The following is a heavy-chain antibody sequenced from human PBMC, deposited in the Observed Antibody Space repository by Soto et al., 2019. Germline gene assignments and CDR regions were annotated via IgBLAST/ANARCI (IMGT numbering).Heavy chain of an antibody. V-gene: IGHV3-23*01. J-gene: IGHJ5*02. CDR3: AKVPTMIVVVSPS. CDR2: ISGSGGST. Sequence: EVQLLESGGGLVQHGGSLRLSCAASGFTFSSYAMSWFRQAPGKGLEWVSAISGSGGSTYFADSVKGRFTISRDNSKNTLYLQMNSLRAEDTAVYYCAKVPTMIVVVSPSWGQGTLVTVSS. CDR1: GFTFSSYA. D-gene: IGHD3-22*01.